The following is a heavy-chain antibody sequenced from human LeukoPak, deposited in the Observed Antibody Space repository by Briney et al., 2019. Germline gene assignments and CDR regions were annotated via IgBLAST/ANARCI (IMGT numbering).Heavy chain of an antibody. J-gene: IGHJ4*02. CDR2: INSDGSST. Sequence: PGGSLRLSCAASGFTFSSYWMHWVRQAPGKGLVWVSRINSDGSSTSYADSVKGRFTISRDNAKNTLYLQMNSLRAEDTAVYYCASGDYDSSGYYYLSRDYWGQGTLVTVSS. CDR1: GFTFSSYW. CDR3: ASGDYDSSGYYYLSRDY. D-gene: IGHD3-22*01. V-gene: IGHV3-74*01.